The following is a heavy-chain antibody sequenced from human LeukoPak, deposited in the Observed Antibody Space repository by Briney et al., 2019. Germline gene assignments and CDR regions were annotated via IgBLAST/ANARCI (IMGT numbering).Heavy chain of an antibody. CDR2: INPNSGGT. V-gene: IGHV1-2*02. CDR3: ASRLSARGYYYGMDV. CDR1: GYTFTGYY. J-gene: IGHJ6*01. Sequence: ASVRVSCKASGYTFTGYYMHWVRQAPGQGLEWMGWINPNSGGTNYAQKFQGRVTMTRDTSISTAYMELSRLTSDDTAVYYCASRLSARGYYYGMDVWGEGSTVTVSS. D-gene: IGHD5/OR15-5a*01.